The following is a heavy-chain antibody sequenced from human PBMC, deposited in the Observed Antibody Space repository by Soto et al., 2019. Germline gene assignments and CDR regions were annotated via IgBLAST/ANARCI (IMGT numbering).Heavy chain of an antibody. Sequence: AASVKVSCKASGYDFTAYDINWVRQASGQGLEWMGWMNPINGATGSARRFQGRVSMTRNTGTATAYLKWTSLRSDDSAVYYCGIGAIPRPPAVGTRCYSAMDVWG. CDR1: GYDFTAYD. J-gene: IGHJ6*02. CDR3: GIGAIPRPPAVGTRCYSAMDV. CDR2: MNPINGAT. D-gene: IGHD6-13*01. V-gene: IGHV1-8*02.